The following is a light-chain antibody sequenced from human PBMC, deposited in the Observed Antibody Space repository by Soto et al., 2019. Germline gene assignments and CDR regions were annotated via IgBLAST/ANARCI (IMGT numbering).Light chain of an antibody. CDR1: QSISSW. CDR2: DAS. CDR3: QQGWT. Sequence: DIQMTQSPSTLSASVGDRVTITCRASQSISSWLAWYQQKPGKAPKLLIYDASSLESGVPSRFSGSGSGTESTLTISSLQPDDFATYYCQQGWTFGQGTKVEIK. J-gene: IGKJ1*01. V-gene: IGKV1-5*01.